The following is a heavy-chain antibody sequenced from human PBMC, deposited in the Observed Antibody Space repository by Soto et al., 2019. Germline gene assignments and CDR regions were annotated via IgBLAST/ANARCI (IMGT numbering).Heavy chain of an antibody. Sequence: EVQLVESGGGLVQPGGSLRLSCAASGFSLSTYGVTWVRQAPGKGLEWVSGFSGGSGTTHYADSVKGRFSITRDNSKNAAQLEMNSLRVEDTAIYYCAKWNGYGDYWGQGILVTVSS. D-gene: IGHD1-1*01. CDR3: AKWNGYGDY. CDR2: FSGGSGTT. J-gene: IGHJ4*02. CDR1: GFSLSTYG. V-gene: IGHV3-23*04.